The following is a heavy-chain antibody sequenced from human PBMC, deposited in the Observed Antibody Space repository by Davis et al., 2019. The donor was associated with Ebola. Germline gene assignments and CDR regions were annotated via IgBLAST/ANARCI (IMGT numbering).Heavy chain of an antibody. CDR2: ISSSSSYI. J-gene: IGHJ4*02. D-gene: IGHD3-10*01. CDR1: GFTFSSYS. V-gene: IGHV3-21*01. Sequence: GESLKISCAASGFTFSSYSMNWVRQAPGKGLEWVSSISSSSSYIYYADSVKGRFTISRDNAKNSLYLQMNSLRAEDTAVYYCARFRLWFGVHDYWGQGTLVTVSS. CDR3: ARFRLWFGVHDY.